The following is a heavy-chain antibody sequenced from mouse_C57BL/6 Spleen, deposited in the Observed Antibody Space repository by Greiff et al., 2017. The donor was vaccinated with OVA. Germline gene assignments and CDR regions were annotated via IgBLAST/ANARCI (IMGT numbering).Heavy chain of an antibody. CDR1: GYSFTSYG. Sequence: QVQLQQSGAELARPGASVKLSCKVSGYSFTSYGISWVKQRTGQGLEWIGEIYPRSGNTYYNEKFKGKATLTADKSSSTAYMELRSLTSEDSAVYFCAPIYDGPMDYWGQGTSVTVSS. CDR3: APIYDGPMDY. J-gene: IGHJ4*01. D-gene: IGHD2-3*01. CDR2: IYPRSGNT. V-gene: IGHV1-81*01.